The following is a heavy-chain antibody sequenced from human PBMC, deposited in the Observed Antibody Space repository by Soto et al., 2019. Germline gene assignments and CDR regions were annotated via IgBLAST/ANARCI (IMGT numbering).Heavy chain of an antibody. CDR3: ARDSMVRGVIIYDAFDI. CDR1: GFTFSSYA. J-gene: IGHJ3*02. CDR2: ISYDGSNK. Sequence: GGSLRLSCAASGFTFSSYAMHWVRQAPGKGLEWVAVISYDGSNKYYADSVKGRFTISRDNSKNTLYLQMNSLRAEDTAVYYCARDSMVRGVIIYDAFDIWGQGTMVTVSS. D-gene: IGHD3-10*01. V-gene: IGHV3-30-3*01.